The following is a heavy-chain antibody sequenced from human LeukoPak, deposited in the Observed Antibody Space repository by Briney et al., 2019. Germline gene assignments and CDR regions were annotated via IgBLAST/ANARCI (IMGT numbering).Heavy chain of an antibody. CDR1: GFTFDDFA. V-gene: IGHV3-9*01. CDR3: AREEHRLAAAGTSAFDL. J-gene: IGHJ3*01. D-gene: IGHD6-13*01. CDR2: LNWNSAAT. Sequence: QAGMSLRLSCAASGFTFDDFAMHWVRQAPGKGLEWVSGLNWNSAATGYADSVKGRFTVSRDNARNTLYLQMSSPRAEDTAIYFCAREEHRLAAAGTSAFDLGGQGTLVTVSP.